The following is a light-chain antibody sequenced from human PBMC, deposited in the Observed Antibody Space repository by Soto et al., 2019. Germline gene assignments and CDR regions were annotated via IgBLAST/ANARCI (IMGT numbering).Light chain of an antibody. J-gene: IGKJ4*01. V-gene: IGKV2-28*01. CDR2: LGS. CDR3: MQALQTPT. Sequence: IALTQSPLSLSVTPGEPASISCRSSQTLLHSNGYTYLNWYLQKPGQSPQLLIYLGSNQASGVPDRFSGSGTGTDFTLKISRVEAEDVGIYYCMQALQTPTFGGGTKV. CDR1: QTLLHSNGYTY.